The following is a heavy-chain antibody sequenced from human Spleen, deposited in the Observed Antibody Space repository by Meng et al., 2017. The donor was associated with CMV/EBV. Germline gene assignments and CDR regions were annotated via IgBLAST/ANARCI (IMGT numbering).Heavy chain of an antibody. D-gene: IGHD1-26*01. CDR3: ARDWELPFDY. J-gene: IGHJ4*02. CDR1: GFTFSSYS. V-gene: IGHV3-21*01. Sequence: EVQLGESGGGLVKPGGSLRHFCAGSGFTFSSYSMNWVRQAPGKGLEWVSSISSSSSYIYYADSVKGRFTISRDNAKNSLYLQMNSLRAEDTAVYYCARDWELPFDYWGQGTLVTVSS. CDR2: ISSSSSYI.